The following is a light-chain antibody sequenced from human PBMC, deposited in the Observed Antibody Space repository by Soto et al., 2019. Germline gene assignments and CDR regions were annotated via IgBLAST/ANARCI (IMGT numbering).Light chain of an antibody. Sequence: EVVLTQSPGTLSLSPGERATLSCRAGQSVSSNYVAWYQQRPGQAPRLLIYAASSRATGIPDRFSGSGSGTYFTLTVSRLEPEDFAVYYCQLYGSSPPMYTFGQGTKVEIK. J-gene: IGKJ2*01. CDR3: QLYGSSPPMYT. CDR1: QSVSSNY. V-gene: IGKV3-20*01. CDR2: AAS.